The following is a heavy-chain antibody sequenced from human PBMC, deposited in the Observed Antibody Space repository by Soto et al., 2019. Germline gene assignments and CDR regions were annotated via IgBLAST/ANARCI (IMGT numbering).Heavy chain of an antibody. CDR3: TADVPEWLPQIDY. Sequence: GGSLRLSCAASGFTVSSNYMSWVRQAPGKGLERVSVIYSGGSTYYADSVKGRFTISRDNSKNTLYLQMNSLKVEDTAVYYCTADVPEWLPQIDYWGQGIQVTVSS. V-gene: IGHV3-66*01. J-gene: IGHJ4*02. D-gene: IGHD3-3*01. CDR2: IYSGGST. CDR1: GFTVSSNY.